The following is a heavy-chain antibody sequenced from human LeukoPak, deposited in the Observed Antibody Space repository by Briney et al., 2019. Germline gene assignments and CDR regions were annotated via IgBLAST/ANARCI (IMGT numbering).Heavy chain of an antibody. V-gene: IGHV3-7*01. CDR3: GRGDGYLVDH. J-gene: IGHJ4*02. D-gene: IGHD5-24*01. CDR1: GFSFSDSW. Sequence: GGSLRLSCVGSGFSFSDSWMTWVRRAPGKGLEWVANINQGGSERNHVDSVKGRFTISRDDARTSLYLQMNSLRAEDTGVYYCGRGDGYLVDHWGQGTLVTVST. CDR2: INQGGSER.